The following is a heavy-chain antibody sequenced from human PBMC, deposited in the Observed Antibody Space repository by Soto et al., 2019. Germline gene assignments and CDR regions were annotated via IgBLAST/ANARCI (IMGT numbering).Heavy chain of an antibody. CDR1: GGSISSGNYY. V-gene: IGHV4-39*01. Sequence: TSETLSLTCTVSGGSISSGNYYWGWIRQSPGKGLEFIGSIFYTGRTYYNPSLKSRVTMSVDTSKNRFSLKLTSVTAADTAVYYCARQGVVPAAKEFGLWGQGTLVTVYS. J-gene: IGHJ4*02. CDR2: IFYTGRT. D-gene: IGHD2-2*01. CDR3: ARQGVVPAAKEFGL.